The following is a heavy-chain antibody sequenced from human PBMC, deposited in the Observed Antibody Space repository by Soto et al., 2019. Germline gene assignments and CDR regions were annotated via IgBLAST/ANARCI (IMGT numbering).Heavy chain of an antibody. CDR1: GFTFSSYG. J-gene: IGHJ4*02. Sequence: GGSLRLSCAASGFTFSSYGMHWVRQAPGKGLEWVAVISYDGSNKYYADSVKGRFTISRDNSKNTLYLQMNSLRAEDTAVYYCATYAAAGINCFDYWGQGTLVTVSS. CDR3: ATYAAAGINCFDY. D-gene: IGHD6-13*01. CDR2: ISYDGSNK. V-gene: IGHV3-30*03.